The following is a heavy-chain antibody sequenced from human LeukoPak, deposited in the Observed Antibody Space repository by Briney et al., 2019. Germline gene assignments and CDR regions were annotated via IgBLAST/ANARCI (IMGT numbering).Heavy chain of an antibody. D-gene: IGHD6-13*01. CDR3: ARVGSSWYSYFDY. V-gene: IGHV3-53*01. CDR2: IYSGGST. J-gene: IGHJ4*02. CDR1: GFTFTNYW. Sequence: GGSLRLSCAASGFTFTNYWMSWVRQAPGKGLEWVSVIYSGGSTYYADSVKGRFTISRDNSKNTLYLQMNSLRAEDTAVYYCARVGSSWYSYFDYWGQGTLVTVSS.